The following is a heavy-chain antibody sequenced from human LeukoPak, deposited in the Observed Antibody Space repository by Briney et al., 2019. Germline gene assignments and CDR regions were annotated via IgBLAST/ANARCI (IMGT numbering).Heavy chain of an antibody. J-gene: IGHJ4*02. V-gene: IGHV4-34*01. CDR3: ARGRTVTTTNYFDY. Sequence: SETLSLTCAVYGGSFSGYYWSWIRQPPGKGLEWIGEINHSGSTNYNPSLKSRVTISVDTSKNQFSLKLSSVTAADTAVYYCARGRTVTTTNYFDYWGQGTLVSVSS. D-gene: IGHD4-17*01. CDR2: INHSGST. CDR1: GGSFSGYY.